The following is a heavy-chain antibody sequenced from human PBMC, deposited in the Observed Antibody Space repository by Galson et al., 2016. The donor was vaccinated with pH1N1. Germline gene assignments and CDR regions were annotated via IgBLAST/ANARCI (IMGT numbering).Heavy chain of an antibody. CDR1: GFSFSDSG. CDR2: IRSDGINK. Sequence: SLRLSCAVSGFSFSDSGIHWVHQAPGKGLDWVSYIRSDGINKYYTDSVKGRFTISSDNSKNTLYLQMNSLRPEDTAVYYCAKDFQWSFEYWGPGALVTVSS. CDR3: AKDFQWSFEY. V-gene: IGHV3-30*02. J-gene: IGHJ4*02. D-gene: IGHD3-3*01.